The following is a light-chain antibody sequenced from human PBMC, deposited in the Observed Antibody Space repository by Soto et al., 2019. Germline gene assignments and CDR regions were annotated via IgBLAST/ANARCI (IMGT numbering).Light chain of an antibody. CDR3: SSYTTNKALV. V-gene: IGLV2-14*03. Sequence: QSVLTQPASVSGSPGQWITISCTGTSSDIGNYNYVSWYQQHPGKAPKLLIYDVSKRPSGVSNRFSGSKSGNTASLTISGLQAEDEADYYCSSYTTNKALVFGGGTQMTFL. CDR2: DVS. J-gene: IGLJ2*01. CDR1: SSDIGNYNY.